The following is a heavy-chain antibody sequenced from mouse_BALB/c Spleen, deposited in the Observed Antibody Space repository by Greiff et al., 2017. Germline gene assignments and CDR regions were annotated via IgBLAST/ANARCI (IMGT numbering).Heavy chain of an antibody. CDR1: GYTFTSYV. CDR3: ARELTTATDAMDY. Sequence: VQLKESGPELVKPGASVKMSCKASGYTFTSYVMHWVKQKPGQGLEWIGYINPYNDGTKYNEKFKGKATLTSDKSSSTAYMELSSLTSEDSAVYYCARELTTATDAMDYWGQGTSVTVSS. CDR2: INPYNDGT. D-gene: IGHD1-2*01. J-gene: IGHJ4*01. V-gene: IGHV1-14*01.